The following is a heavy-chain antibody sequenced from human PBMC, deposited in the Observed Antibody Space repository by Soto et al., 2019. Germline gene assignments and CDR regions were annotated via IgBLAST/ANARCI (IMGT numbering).Heavy chain of an antibody. D-gene: IGHD5-18*01. V-gene: IGHV3-23*01. Sequence: PGRSMRLSCTASEFSFSTSSMAWVRQPPGKGLEWVSAISPSASDTLYADSVKGRFTIFRDNSKNTLFLQMTSLRAEDKAVYYCAKGGYTFAYEWGQGTLVTVSS. CDR1: EFSFSTSS. J-gene: IGHJ4*02. CDR2: ISPSASDT. CDR3: AKGGYTFAYE.